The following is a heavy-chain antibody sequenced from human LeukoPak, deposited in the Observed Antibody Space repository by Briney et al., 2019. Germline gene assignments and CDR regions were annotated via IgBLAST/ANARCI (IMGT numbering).Heavy chain of an antibody. D-gene: IGHD3-9*01. CDR2: ISDSGAST. Sequence: PGGSLRLSCAASGFAFSSYAMSWIRQAPGKGLEWVSPISDSGASTYYADSVKGRFTISRDNSKNTLYLQMNSLRAEDTAVYYCARERTPANFDWLFPRAFDIWGQGTLVTVSA. CDR3: ARERTPANFDWLFPRAFDI. CDR1: GFAFSSYA. V-gene: IGHV3-23*01. J-gene: IGHJ3*02.